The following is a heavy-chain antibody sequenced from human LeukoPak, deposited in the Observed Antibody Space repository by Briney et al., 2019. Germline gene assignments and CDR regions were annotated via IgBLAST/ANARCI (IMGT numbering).Heavy chain of an antibody. D-gene: IGHD2-2*01. Sequence: GGSLRLSCAASGFTFSSYWMHWVRQAPGKGLEWVSAVTVSGGSTYYADSVKGRFTISRDNSKNTLYLQMNSLRAEDTAVYYCAKDSCSTTSCYAGVDYWGQGTLVTVSS. CDR2: VTVSGGST. CDR3: AKDSCSTTSCYAGVDY. J-gene: IGHJ4*02. V-gene: IGHV3-23*01. CDR1: GFTFSSYW.